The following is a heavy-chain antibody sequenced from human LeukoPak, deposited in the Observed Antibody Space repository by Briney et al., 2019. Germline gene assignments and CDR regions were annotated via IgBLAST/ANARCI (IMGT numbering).Heavy chain of an antibody. CDR1: GGSISSSNYY. CDR3: ARSGYSFMVRGVIVLDAFDI. Sequence: KPSETLSLTCTVSGGSISSSNYYWGWIRQPPGKGLEWIGSIYYSGRPYYNPSLKSRVTISVDTSKNQFSLKLSSVTAADTAVYYCARSGYSFMVRGVIVLDAFDIWGQGTMVTVSS. CDR2: IYYSGRP. D-gene: IGHD3-10*01. J-gene: IGHJ3*02. V-gene: IGHV4-39*01.